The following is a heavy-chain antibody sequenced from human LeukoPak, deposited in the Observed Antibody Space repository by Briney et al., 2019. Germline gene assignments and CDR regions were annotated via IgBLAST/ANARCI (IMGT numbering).Heavy chain of an antibody. CDR1: GFTFSNYW. Sequence: GGSLRLSCAASGFTFSNYWMNWVRQAPGKGLEWVANIKPDGSEKYYMDSVKGRFTISRDNAKNSLYLQMNSLRAEDTAVYYCARDRIAAATPPGPWGQGTLVTVSS. D-gene: IGHD6-13*01. CDR2: IKPDGSEK. V-gene: IGHV3-7*01. CDR3: ARDRIAAATPPGP. J-gene: IGHJ5*02.